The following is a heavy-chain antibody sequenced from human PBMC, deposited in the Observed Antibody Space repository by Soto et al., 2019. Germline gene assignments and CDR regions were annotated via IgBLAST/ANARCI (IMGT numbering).Heavy chain of an antibody. J-gene: IGHJ5*02. Sequence: GGSLRLSCAASGFTFSSYWMHWVRQAPGKGLVWVSRINSDGSSTSYADSVKGRFTISRDNAKNTLYLQMNSLRAEDTAVYYCARDRAAAVYYNWFDPWGQGTLVTV. V-gene: IGHV3-74*01. D-gene: IGHD6-13*01. CDR2: INSDGSST. CDR3: ARDRAAAVYYNWFDP. CDR1: GFTFSSYW.